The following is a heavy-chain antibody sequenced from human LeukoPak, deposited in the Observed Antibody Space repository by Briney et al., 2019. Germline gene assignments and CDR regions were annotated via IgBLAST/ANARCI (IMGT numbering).Heavy chain of an antibody. CDR2: IYSGGST. CDR1: GFIVSNNY. J-gene: IGHJ4*02. D-gene: IGHD6-13*01. CDR3: ARGEGGIAAAGTDF. Sequence: PGGSLRLSCAASGFIVSNNYMSWVRQAPGNGPEWVSVIYSGGSTYYADSEKGRFTISRDNSKNTLYLQMNSLRAEDTAVYYCARGEGGIAAAGTDFWGQGTLVTVSS. V-gene: IGHV3-53*01.